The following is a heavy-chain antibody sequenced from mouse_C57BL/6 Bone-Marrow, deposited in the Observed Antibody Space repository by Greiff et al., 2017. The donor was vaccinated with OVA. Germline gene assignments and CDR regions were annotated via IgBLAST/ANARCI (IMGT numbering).Heavy chain of an antibody. CDR3: TRSYSNYYAMDY. J-gene: IGHJ4*01. V-gene: IGHV1-15*01. Sequence: VQLQESGAELVRPGASVTLSCKASGYTFTDYEMNWVKQTPVHGLEWIGAIDPETGGTAYNQKFKGKAILTADKSSSTAYMELRSLTSEDSAVYYCTRSYSNYYAMDYWGQGTSVTVSS. CDR1: GYTFTDYE. CDR2: IDPETGGT. D-gene: IGHD2-5*01.